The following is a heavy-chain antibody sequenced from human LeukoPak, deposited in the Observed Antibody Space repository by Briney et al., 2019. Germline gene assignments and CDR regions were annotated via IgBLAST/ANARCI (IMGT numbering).Heavy chain of an antibody. CDR3: ASFPHYYDSSGPSPFDY. Sequence: GGSLRLSCAASGFTFSSYWMSWVRQAPGKGLEWVANIKQDGSERYYVDSVKGRFTISRDNAKNSLYLQMNSLRAEDTAVYYCASFPHYYDSSGPSPFDYWGQGTLVTVSS. D-gene: IGHD3-22*01. J-gene: IGHJ4*02. CDR1: GFTFSSYW. V-gene: IGHV3-7*01. CDR2: IKQDGSER.